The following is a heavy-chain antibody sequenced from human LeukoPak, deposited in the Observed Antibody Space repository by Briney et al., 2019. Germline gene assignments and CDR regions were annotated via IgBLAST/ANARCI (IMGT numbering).Heavy chain of an antibody. D-gene: IGHD5-18*01. V-gene: IGHV3-23*01. CDR1: GFTFSSYA. CDR3: ARDSTYSYGHEP. CDR2: ISGSGGST. Sequence: GGSLRLSCAASGFTFSSYAMSWVRQAPGKGLEWVSAISGSGGSTYYADSVKGRFTISRDNSKNTLYLQMNSLRAEDTAVYYCARDSTYSYGHEPWGQGTLVTVSS. J-gene: IGHJ5*02.